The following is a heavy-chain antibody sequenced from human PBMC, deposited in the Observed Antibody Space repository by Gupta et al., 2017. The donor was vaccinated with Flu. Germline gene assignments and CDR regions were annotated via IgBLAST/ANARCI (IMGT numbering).Heavy chain of an antibody. CDR1: GYTFTSYY. Sequence: QVQLVQSGAEVKKPGASVKVSCKASGYTFTSYYMHWVRQAPGQGLEWMGIINPSGGSTSYAQKFQGRVTMTRDTSTSTVYMELSSLRSEDTAVYYCARVSSARSGSSSEGFDYWGQGTLVTVSS. CDR3: ARVSSARSGSSSEGFDY. CDR2: INPSGGST. D-gene: IGHD6-6*01. V-gene: IGHV1-46*01. J-gene: IGHJ4*02.